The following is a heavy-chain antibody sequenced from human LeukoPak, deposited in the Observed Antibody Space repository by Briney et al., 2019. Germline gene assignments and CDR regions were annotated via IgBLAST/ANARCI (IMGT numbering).Heavy chain of an antibody. V-gene: IGHV3-23*01. CDR3: AKDLGSSSSPTSDY. CDR2: ISGSGGST. D-gene: IGHD6-6*01. J-gene: IGHJ4*02. Sequence: PGGSLRPSCAASGFTFSSYAMSWVRQAPGKGLGWVSAISGSGGSTYYADSVKGRFTISRDNSKNTLYLQMNSLRAEDTAVYYCAKDLGSSSSPTSDYWGQGTLVTVSS. CDR1: GFTFSSYA.